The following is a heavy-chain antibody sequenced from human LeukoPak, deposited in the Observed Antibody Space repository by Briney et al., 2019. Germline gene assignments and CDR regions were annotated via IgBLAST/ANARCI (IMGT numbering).Heavy chain of an antibody. Sequence: SVKVSCKASGGTFSSYAISWVRQAPGQGLEWMGGIIPIFGTANYAQKFQGRVTITADESTSTAYMELGSLRSEDTAVYYCATDHGSGTGFHGFDIWGQGTMVTVSS. CDR2: IIPIFGTA. D-gene: IGHD3-10*01. CDR3: ATDHGSGTGFHGFDI. V-gene: IGHV1-69*13. CDR1: GGTFSSYA. J-gene: IGHJ3*02.